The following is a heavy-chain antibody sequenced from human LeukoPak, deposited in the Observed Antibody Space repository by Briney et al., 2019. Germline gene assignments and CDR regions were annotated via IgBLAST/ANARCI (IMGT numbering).Heavy chain of an antibody. CDR3: ATGYCSSISCYRSFDY. J-gene: IGHJ4*02. V-gene: IGHV1-24*01. CDR1: GYTLTELS. Sequence: ASVKVSCKVSGYTLTELSMHWVRQAPGKGLEWMGGFDPEDGETIYAQKFQGRVTMTEDTSTDTAYMELSSLRSEDTAVYYCATGYCSSISCYRSFDYWGQGTLVTVSS. D-gene: IGHD2-2*01. CDR2: FDPEDGET.